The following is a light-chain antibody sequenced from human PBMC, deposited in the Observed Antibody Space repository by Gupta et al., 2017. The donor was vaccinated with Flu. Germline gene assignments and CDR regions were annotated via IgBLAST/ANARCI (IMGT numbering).Light chain of an antibody. CDR2: RDD. CDR1: YLGDRN. Sequence: ELTQPLSVSVALGQTAAITCGGKYLGDRNVSWYQLKSGQAPVLVIYRDDSRPSGSPERLAGSISGNTATLTISRAQAEDEADYFCQVWASGIVVFGGGTTLTVV. J-gene: IGLJ2*01. CDR3: QVWASGIVV. V-gene: IGLV3-9*02.